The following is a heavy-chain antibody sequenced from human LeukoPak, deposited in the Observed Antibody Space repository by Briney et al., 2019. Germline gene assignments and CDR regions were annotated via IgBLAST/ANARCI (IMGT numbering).Heavy chain of an antibody. D-gene: IGHD3-3*01. J-gene: IGHJ5*02. Sequence: PSETLSLTCTVSGGSISSYYWSWIRQPPGKGLEWIGYIYYSGSTNYSPSLKSRLTISVDTSKNQFSLKLSSVTAADTAVYYCARQAIFGVVIIRGWFDPWGQGTLVTVSS. V-gene: IGHV4-59*08. CDR3: ARQAIFGVVIIRGWFDP. CDR2: IYYSGST. CDR1: GGSISSYY.